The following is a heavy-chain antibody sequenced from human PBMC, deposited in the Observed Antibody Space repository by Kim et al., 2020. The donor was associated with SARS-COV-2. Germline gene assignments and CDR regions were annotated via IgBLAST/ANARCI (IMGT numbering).Heavy chain of an antibody. CDR1: GNTFNKFA. J-gene: IGHJ4*02. Sequence: SVKVSCKASGNTFNKFAISWVRQTPGQGLEWMGKISPTLGITDYEEKFQGRVTLTADKSTNTVYMELSSLRSEDTAVYYCASGWSFLEGLWHYWGQGTLVTVSS. V-gene: IGHV1-69*04. D-gene: IGHD3-3*02. CDR2: ISPTLGIT. CDR3: ASGWSFLEGLWHY.